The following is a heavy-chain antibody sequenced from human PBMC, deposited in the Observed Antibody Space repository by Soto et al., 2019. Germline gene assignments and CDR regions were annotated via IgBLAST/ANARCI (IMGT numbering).Heavy chain of an antibody. D-gene: IGHD5-18*01. Sequence: PSETLSLTCAVSGYSISSGYYWGWIRQPPGKGLEWIGSIYHSGSTYYNPSLKSRVTISVDTSKNQFSLKLSSVTAADTAVYYCAREDTAMGLGDSPEGYYYGMDVWGQGTTVTVSS. CDR2: IYHSGST. CDR1: GYSISSGYY. V-gene: IGHV4-38-2*02. J-gene: IGHJ6*02. CDR3: AREDTAMGLGDSPEGYYYGMDV.